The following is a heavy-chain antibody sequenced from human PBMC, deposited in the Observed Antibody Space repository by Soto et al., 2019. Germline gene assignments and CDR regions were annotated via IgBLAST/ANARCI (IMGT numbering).Heavy chain of an antibody. V-gene: IGHV4-34*01. CDR1: GGSFSGYY. D-gene: IGHD2-2*01. CDR3: ARINRYCSSTSCPPDY. J-gene: IGHJ4*02. Sequence: KPSETLSLTCAVYGGSFSGYYWSWIRQPPGKGLEWIGEINHSGSTNYNPSLKSRVTISVDTSKNQFSLKLSSVTAADTAVYYCARINRYCSSTSCPPDYWGQGTLVTVSS. CDR2: INHSGST.